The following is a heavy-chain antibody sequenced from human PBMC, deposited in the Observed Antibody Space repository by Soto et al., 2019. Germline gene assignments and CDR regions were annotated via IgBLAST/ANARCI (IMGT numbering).Heavy chain of an antibody. CDR1: GFTFSSYG. CDR3: ARESPLYGDYGLDAFDI. V-gene: IGHV3-33*01. J-gene: IGHJ3*02. D-gene: IGHD4-17*01. CDR2: IWYDGSNK. Sequence: QVQLVESGGGVVQPGRSLRLSCAASGFTFSSYGMHWVRQAPGKGLEWVAVIWYDGSNKYYADSVKGRFTISRDNSKNTLYLQMNSLRAEDTAVYYCARESPLYGDYGLDAFDIWGQGTMVTVSS.